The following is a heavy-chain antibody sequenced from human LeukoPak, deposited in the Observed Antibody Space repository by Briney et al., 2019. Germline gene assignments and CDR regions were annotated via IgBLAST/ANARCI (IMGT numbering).Heavy chain of an antibody. V-gene: IGHV4-59*01. CDR1: GGSISSYY. CDR2: IYYSGST. Sequence: PSETLSLTCTVSGGSISSYYWSWVRQPPGKGLEWIGYIYYSGSTTYNPSLTSRVTISVDTSKNQFSLKLSSVPAADTAVYYCARDGGLSRYYYYMDVWGKGTTVTISS. D-gene: IGHD3-16*01. CDR3: ARDGGLSRYYYYMDV. J-gene: IGHJ6*03.